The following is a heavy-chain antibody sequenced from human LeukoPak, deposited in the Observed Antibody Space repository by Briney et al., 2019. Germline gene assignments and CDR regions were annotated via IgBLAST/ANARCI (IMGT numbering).Heavy chain of an antibody. V-gene: IGHV4-59*01. CDR2: IYYNGNT. Sequence: SETLSLTCSVSDGSINSYYWNWIRRPPAKGLEGSGYIYYNGNTNYSPSLKSRVTMSVDTSKNLFSLKVSSVTAADTAVYYCARSKDGFNADYWGQGILVTVSS. J-gene: IGHJ4*02. CDR1: DGSINSYY. CDR3: ARSKDGFNADY. D-gene: IGHD5-24*01.